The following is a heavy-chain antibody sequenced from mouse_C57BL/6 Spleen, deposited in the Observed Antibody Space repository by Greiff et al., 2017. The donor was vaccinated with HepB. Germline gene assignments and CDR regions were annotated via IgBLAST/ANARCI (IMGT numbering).Heavy chain of an antibody. CDR1: GFSLTSYA. V-gene: IGHV2-9-1*01. Sequence: VNLVESGPGLVAPSQSLSITCTVSGFSLTSYAISWVRQPPGKGLEWLGVIWTGGGTNYNSALKSRLSISKDNSKSQVFLKMNSLQTDDTARYYCARTNYSNCVYAMDYWGQGTSVTVSS. CDR2: IWTGGGT. J-gene: IGHJ4*01. D-gene: IGHD2-5*01. CDR3: ARTNYSNCVYAMDY.